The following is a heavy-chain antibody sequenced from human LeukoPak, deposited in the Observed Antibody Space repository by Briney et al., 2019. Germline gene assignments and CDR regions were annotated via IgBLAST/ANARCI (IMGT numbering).Heavy chain of an antibody. Sequence: GESLNIPSNGSGYSFTNYWIGWVRQLAGKVLEWMGIIYPGDSDTRYSPSFQGQVTISADKSISTAYLQWSSLKASDTAMYYCARRDSSSKHFDYWGQGTLVTVSS. CDR3: ARRDSSSKHFDY. D-gene: IGHD6-13*01. V-gene: IGHV5-51*01. J-gene: IGHJ4*02. CDR1: GYSFTNYW. CDR2: IYPGDSDT.